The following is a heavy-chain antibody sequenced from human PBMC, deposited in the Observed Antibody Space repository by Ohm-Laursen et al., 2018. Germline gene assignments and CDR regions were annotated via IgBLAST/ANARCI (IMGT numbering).Heavy chain of an antibody. Sequence: ATVKISCKASGYTFTGYYMHWVRQAPGQGLEWMGWINPNSGGTNYAQKFQGRVTMTRDTSISTAYMELSRLRSDDTAVYYCARDSYYYDSSGYYSDYYYYGMDVWGQGTTVTVSS. V-gene: IGHV1-2*02. CDR3: ARDSYYYDSSGYYSDYYYYGMDV. CDR2: INPNSGGT. J-gene: IGHJ6*02. CDR1: GYTFTGYY. D-gene: IGHD3-22*01.